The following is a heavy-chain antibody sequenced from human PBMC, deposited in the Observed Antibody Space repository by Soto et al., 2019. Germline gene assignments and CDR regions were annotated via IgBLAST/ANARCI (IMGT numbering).Heavy chain of an antibody. J-gene: IGHJ4*02. V-gene: IGHV3-20*01. Sequence: PGGSLRLSCAASGFTFDDYGMSWVRQAPGKGLEWVSGINWNGGSTGYADSVKGRFTISRDNAKNSLYLQINRLRGEDTGFFHCGRGNWGFLGEPYYFDYWGQGTLVTVSS. CDR3: GRGNWGFLGEPYYFDY. CDR2: INWNGGST. D-gene: IGHD3-16*01. CDR1: GFTFDDYG.